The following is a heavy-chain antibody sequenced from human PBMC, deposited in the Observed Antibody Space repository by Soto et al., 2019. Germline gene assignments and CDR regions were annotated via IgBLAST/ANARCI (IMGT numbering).Heavy chain of an antibody. CDR1: GFTFRSYV. D-gene: IGHD3-22*01. Sequence: QVQLVESGGGVVQPGTSLRLSCVGSGFTFRSYVIHWVRQAPGKGLEWVALTSYDGSNNFYGDSVKGRFTISSDNSRNTVELQMDSLRLEDTALYYCARLGTTGLLDVWGQGTLVSVSS. CDR3: ARLGTTGLLDV. J-gene: IGHJ4*02. CDR2: TSYDGSNN. V-gene: IGHV3-33*05.